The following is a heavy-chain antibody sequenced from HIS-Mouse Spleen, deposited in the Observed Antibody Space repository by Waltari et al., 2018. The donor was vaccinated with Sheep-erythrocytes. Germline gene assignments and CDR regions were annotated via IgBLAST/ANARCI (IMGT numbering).Heavy chain of an antibody. CDR3: AKDIGTGLSYGMDV. V-gene: IGHV3-9*01. Sequence: WVRQAPGKGREWVSGISWNSGSIGYADSVKGRFTISRDNAKNSLYLQMNSLRAEDTALYYCAKDIGTGLSYGMDVWGQGTTVTVSS. D-gene: IGHD1-1*01. CDR2: ISWNSGSI. J-gene: IGHJ6*02.